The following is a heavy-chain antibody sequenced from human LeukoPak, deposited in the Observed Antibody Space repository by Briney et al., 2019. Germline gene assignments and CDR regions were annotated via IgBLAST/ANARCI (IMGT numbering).Heavy chain of an antibody. J-gene: IGHJ2*01. V-gene: IGHV3-74*01. CDR1: GFTFSRNW. CDR3: AGCSESWGSPYLDL. CDR2: IKGDGSET. D-gene: IGHD3-10*01. Sequence: GGSLRLSCAAAGFTFSRNWMLWVRQAPGKGLVWVSRIKGDGSETNYADSVKGRFTISRDNARNTLYLQMNSLRAEDTAVYYCAGCSESWGSPYLDLWGRGTLVTVSS.